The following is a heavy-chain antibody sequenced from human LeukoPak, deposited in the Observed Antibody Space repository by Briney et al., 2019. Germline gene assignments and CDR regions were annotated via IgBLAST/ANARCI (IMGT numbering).Heavy chain of an antibody. CDR3: AKGTDYGDYEWGVDY. CDR2: ISWNSGSI. D-gene: IGHD4-17*01. V-gene: IGHV3-9*01. J-gene: IGHJ4*02. CDR1: GFTFDDYA. Sequence: TGGSLRLSCAASGFTFDDYAMHWVRQAPGKGLEWVPGISWNSGSIGYADSVKGRFTISRDNAKNSLYLQMNSLRAEDTALYYCAKGTDYGDYEWGVDYWGQGTLVTVSS.